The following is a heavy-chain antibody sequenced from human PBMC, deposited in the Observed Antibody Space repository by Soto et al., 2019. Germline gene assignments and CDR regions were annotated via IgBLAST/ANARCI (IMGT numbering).Heavy chain of an antibody. V-gene: IGHV4-59*08. CDR3: ARGTPSPLIVRSSRGPWFDP. J-gene: IGHJ5*02. Sequence: SETLSLPCTVSGGSFIRYYWGWTRHPPGKGLEWIGYNYYGGRTNYNPFLKSRVTISVDTSKMQVSLKLSSVTAADTAVYFCARGTPSPLIVRSSRGPWFDPWGQGTLVTVSS. D-gene: IGHD2-15*01. CDR1: GGSFIRYY. CDR2: NYYGGRT.